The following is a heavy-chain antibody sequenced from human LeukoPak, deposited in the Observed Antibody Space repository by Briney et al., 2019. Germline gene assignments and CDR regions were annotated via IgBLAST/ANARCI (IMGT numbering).Heavy chain of an antibody. CDR3: TTGEFLEWLLYFDY. Sequence: RGSLRLSCAASGFTFSNASMSWVRQAPRKGLGWVGRIRSKTDGGTTDYAAPVKGRFTISRDDTKNTLYKQMNSLKTEDTAVYYCTTGEFLEWLLYFDYWGQGTLVTVSS. V-gene: IGHV3-15*01. D-gene: IGHD3-3*01. J-gene: IGHJ4*02. CDR1: GFTFSNAS. CDR2: IRSKTDGGTT.